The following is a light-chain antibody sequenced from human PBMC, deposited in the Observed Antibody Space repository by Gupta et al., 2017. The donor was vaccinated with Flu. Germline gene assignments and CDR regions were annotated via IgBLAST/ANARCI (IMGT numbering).Light chain of an antibody. CDR1: HDIRNY. V-gene: IGKV1-16*02. Sequence: PSSLSASVGDRVTITCRASHDIRNYLAWFQQRPGEAPKTLIYAASNLQSGVPSHCSGSGSGTDFTLTINSLQPEDFSTDYCQQYHTYPFTFGPGTKVDV. CDR3: QQYHTYPFT. CDR2: AAS. J-gene: IGKJ3*01.